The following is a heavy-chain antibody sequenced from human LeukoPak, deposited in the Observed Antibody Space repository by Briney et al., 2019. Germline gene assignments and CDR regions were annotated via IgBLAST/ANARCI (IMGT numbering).Heavy chain of an antibody. J-gene: IGHJ4*02. V-gene: IGHV1-2*02. CDR3: ARDRAYYYDSSGYPFDY. D-gene: IGHD3-22*01. CDR1: GNTLTELS. CDR2: INPNSGGT. Sequence: ASVKVSCKVSGNTLTELSMHWVRQAPGQGLEWMGWINPNSGGTNYAQKFQGRVTMTRDTSISTAYMELSRLRSDDTAVYYCARDRAYYYDSSGYPFDYWGQGTLVTVSS.